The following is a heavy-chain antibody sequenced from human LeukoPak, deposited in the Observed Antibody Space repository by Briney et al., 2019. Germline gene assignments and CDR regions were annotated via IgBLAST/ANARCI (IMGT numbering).Heavy chain of an antibody. D-gene: IGHD6-13*01. V-gene: IGHV3-23*01. CDR1: GFTFSSYA. J-gene: IGHJ5*02. CDR3: AKDGAESPRRIAAAGTFRWFAP. Sequence: GGSLRLSCAASGFTFSSYAMSGVRQAPGKGLGWGSAISGSGGSTYYADSVKGRFTISRDNSKNTLYLQMNSLRAEDTAVYYCAKDGAESPRRIAAAGTFRWFAPWGQGTLVTVSS. CDR2: ISGSGGST.